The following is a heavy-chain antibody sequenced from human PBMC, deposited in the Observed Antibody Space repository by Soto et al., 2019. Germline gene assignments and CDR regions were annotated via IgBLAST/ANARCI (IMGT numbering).Heavy chain of an antibody. CDR1: GFTFSSYA. V-gene: IGHV3-23*01. J-gene: IGHJ5*02. CDR3: AKDPTNYDILTGPNWFDP. CDR2: ISGSGGST. D-gene: IGHD3-9*01. Sequence: GGSLRLSCAASGFTFSSYAMSWVRQAPGKGLEWVSAISGSGGSTYYADSVKGRFTISRDSSKNTLYLQMNSLRAEDTAVYYCAKDPTNYDILTGPNWFDPWGQGTLVTVSS.